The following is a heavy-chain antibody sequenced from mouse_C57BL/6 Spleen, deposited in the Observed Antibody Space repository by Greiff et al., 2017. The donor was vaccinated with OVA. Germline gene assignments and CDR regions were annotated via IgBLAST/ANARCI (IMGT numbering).Heavy chain of an antibody. J-gene: IGHJ1*03. CDR3: ARHPPHWYVDV. Sequence: EVQLVESGGGLVKPGGSLKLSCAASGFTFSSYTMSWVRQTPEKRLEWVATISGGGGNTYYPDSVKGRFTISRDNAKNTLYLQMSSRRSEDTALYYCARHPPHWYVDVWGTGTTVTVSS. CDR2: ISGGGGNT. CDR1: GFTFSSYT. V-gene: IGHV5-9*01.